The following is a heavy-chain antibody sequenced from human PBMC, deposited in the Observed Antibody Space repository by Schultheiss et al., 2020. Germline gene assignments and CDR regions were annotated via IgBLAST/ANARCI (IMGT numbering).Heavy chain of an antibody. Sequence: SQTLSLTCAVYGGSFSGYYWSWIRQPPGKGLEWIGYIYYSGSTYYNPSLKSRVTISVDTSKNQFSLSLISVTAGDTAVYYCARNYGAFDCWGQGALVTVSS. CDR3: ARNYGAFDC. V-gene: IGHV4-34*01. CDR2: IYYSGST. D-gene: IGHD4/OR15-4a*01. CDR1: GGSFSGYY. J-gene: IGHJ4*02.